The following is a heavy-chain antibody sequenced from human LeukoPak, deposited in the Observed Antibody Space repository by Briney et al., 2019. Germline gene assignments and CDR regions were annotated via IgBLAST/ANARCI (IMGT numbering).Heavy chain of an antibody. CDR3: AIPSSYDGSRYYHAY. CDR2: IGPDGSED. J-gene: IGHJ4*02. D-gene: IGHD3-22*01. V-gene: IGHV3-7*01. CDR1: GFRISANT. Sequence: PGRSLRLSCVAAGFRISANTVTWARQPPGKGLHWLANIGPDGSEDYYVDLVRGRFTTSRDNDRDFLYLQMNSLRADDTAVYYCAIPSSYDGSRYYHAYWGQGTLVSVSS.